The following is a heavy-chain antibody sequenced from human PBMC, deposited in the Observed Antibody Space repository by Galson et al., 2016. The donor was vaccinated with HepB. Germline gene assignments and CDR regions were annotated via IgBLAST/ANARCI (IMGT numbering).Heavy chain of an antibody. V-gene: IGHV3-30*03. Sequence: SLRLSCAASGFSFSNFAMYWVRRAPGKGLEWVAAIGYEGRSKYYIDSVKGRFTISRDNSKNTFSLQMNSLRVEDTALYYCATATDYAFDIWGQGTMANVAS. J-gene: IGHJ3*02. CDR2: IGYEGRSK. CDR1: GFSFSNFA. D-gene: IGHD3/OR15-3a*01. CDR3: ATATDYAFDI.